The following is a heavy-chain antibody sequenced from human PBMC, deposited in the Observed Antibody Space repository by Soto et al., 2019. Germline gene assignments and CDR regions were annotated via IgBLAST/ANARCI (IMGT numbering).Heavy chain of an antibody. Sequence: QVQLVQSGAEVKKPGSSVKVSCKASGGTFSSYAISWVRQAPGQGLEWMGGIIPIFGTANYAQKFQGRVTITADESTSAGYMELSSLRSEDTAVYYCARHPGPVYGDYYFDYWGQGTLVTVSS. D-gene: IGHD4-17*01. CDR2: IIPIFGTA. CDR1: GGTFSSYA. V-gene: IGHV1-69*12. CDR3: ARHPGPVYGDYYFDY. J-gene: IGHJ4*02.